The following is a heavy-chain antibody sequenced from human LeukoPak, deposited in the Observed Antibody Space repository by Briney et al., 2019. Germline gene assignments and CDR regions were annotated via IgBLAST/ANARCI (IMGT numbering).Heavy chain of an antibody. V-gene: IGHV4-34*01. D-gene: IGHD3-10*01. CDR3: ARGNYYGSGTLGAFDI. J-gene: IGHJ3*02. CDR2: INHSGST. Sequence: PSETLSLTCAVYGGSFSGYYWSWIRQPPGKGLEWIGEINHSGSTNYIPPLKSRVTISVDTSKNQFSLKLSSVTAADTAVYYCARGNYYGSGTLGAFDIWGQGTMVTVPS. CDR1: GGSFSGYY.